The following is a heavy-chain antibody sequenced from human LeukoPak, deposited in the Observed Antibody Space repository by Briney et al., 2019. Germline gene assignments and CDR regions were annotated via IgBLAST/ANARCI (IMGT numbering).Heavy chain of an antibody. D-gene: IGHD6-19*01. J-gene: IGHJ4*02. Sequence: SETLSLTCAVYGGSFSGYYWSWIRQPPGKGLEWIGEINHSGSTNYSPSLKSRVTISVDTSKNQFSLKLSSVTAADTAVYYCAWEPGYSSGWPDYWGQGTLVTVSS. CDR3: AWEPGYSSGWPDY. V-gene: IGHV4-34*01. CDR1: GGSFSGYY. CDR2: INHSGST.